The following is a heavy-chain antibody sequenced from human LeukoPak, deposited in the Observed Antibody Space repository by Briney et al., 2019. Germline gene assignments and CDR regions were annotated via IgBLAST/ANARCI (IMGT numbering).Heavy chain of an antibody. V-gene: IGHV3-23*01. CDR3: AKVGAYDYVWGSYRSNLPFDY. D-gene: IGHD3-16*02. J-gene: IGHJ4*02. Sequence: GGSLRLSCAASGFTFSSYAMGWVRQAPGKGLEWVSAISGSGGSTYYADSVKGRFTISRDNSKNTLYLQMSSLRAEDTAVYYCAKVGAYDYVWGSYRSNLPFDYWGQGTLVTVSS. CDR1: GFTFSSYA. CDR2: ISGSGGST.